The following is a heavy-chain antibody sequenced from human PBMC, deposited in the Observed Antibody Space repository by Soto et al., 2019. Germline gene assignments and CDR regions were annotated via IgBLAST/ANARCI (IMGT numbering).Heavy chain of an antibody. V-gene: IGHV1-69*18. CDR3: ARGYTASDGHSYYFDS. J-gene: IGHJ4*02. CDR2: IIPIFGTS. D-gene: IGHD1-20*01. Sequence: QVQLVQSGAEVMKPGDSVKVSCKASGVTFSTSLMSWVRQAPGEGLEWMGRIIPIFGTSNYAQKFQVRVTITADESTSTVYMELNSLRSEDTAMYYCARGYTASDGHSYYFDSWGQGTQVTVSS. CDR1: GVTFSTSL.